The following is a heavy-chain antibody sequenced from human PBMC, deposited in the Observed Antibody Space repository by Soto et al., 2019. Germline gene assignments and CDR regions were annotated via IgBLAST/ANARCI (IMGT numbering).Heavy chain of an antibody. Sequence: GGSLRLSCAASGFTFSDYLMHWVRQAPGKGLEWVAAISYDGINDYYADSVKGRFTISRDNFKRTLFLQMNSLRVEDTAVFYCAKGSAGHYNSGTLLDWGQGTVVTVS. CDR3: AKGSAGHYNSGTLLD. V-gene: IGHV3-30-3*01. J-gene: IGHJ4*02. D-gene: IGHD3-10*01. CDR2: ISYDGIND. CDR1: GFTFSDYL.